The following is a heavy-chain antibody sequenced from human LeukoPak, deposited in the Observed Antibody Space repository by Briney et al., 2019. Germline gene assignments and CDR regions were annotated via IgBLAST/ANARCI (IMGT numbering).Heavy chain of an antibody. CDR1: GGSISSYY. V-gene: IGHV4-59*08. J-gene: IGHJ4*02. CDR3: ARHLMAAAPYRY. CDR2: IYYSGST. D-gene: IGHD6-13*01. Sequence: PSETLSLTCTVSGGSISSYYWSWIRQPPGKGLEWIGYIYYSGSTNYNPSLKSRVTISVDTSKNQFSLKLSPVTATDTAVYFCARHLMAAAPYRYWGQGILVTVSS.